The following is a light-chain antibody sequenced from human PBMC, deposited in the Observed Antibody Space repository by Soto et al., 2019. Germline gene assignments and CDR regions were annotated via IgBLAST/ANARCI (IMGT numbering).Light chain of an antibody. CDR3: PQYYSYLRS. Sequence: AIRMTHSPSSFSASTGDRVTITCRASQGISSYLAWYQQKPGKAPKLLIYAASPLQSGVPSRFSASGSGKDLRRTGSCLQSGDFATYHCPQYYSYLRSVGGGTKVHIK. J-gene: IGKJ4*01. V-gene: IGKV1-8*01. CDR1: QGISSY. CDR2: AAS.